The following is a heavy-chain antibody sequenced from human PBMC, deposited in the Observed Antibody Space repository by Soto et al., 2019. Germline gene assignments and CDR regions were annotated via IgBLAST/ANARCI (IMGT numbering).Heavy chain of an antibody. J-gene: IGHJ4*02. CDR2: INWNGGST. D-gene: IGHD3-10*01. V-gene: IGHV3-20*01. CDR1: GFTFDDYG. Sequence: EVQLVESGGGVVRPGGSLRLSCAASGFTFDDYGMSWVRQAPGKGLGWVSGINWNGGSTGYADSVKGRFTISRDNAKNSLYLQMNSLRAEDTALYHCARDLDPYYGSGSYYNGGYWGQGTLVTVSS. CDR3: ARDLDPYYGSGSYYNGGY.